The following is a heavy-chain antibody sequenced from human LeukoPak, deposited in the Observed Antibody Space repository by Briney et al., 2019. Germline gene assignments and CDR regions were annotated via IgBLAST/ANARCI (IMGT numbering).Heavy chain of an antibody. J-gene: IGHJ6*04. CDR1: GGTFSSYA. Sequence: ASVTVSFKASGGTFSSYAISWVRQAPGQGLEWMGGIIPTFGTANYAQKFQGRVTITADESTSTAYMELSSLRSEDTAVYYCARYGIRDGDNDYYGMDVWGKGTTVTVSS. V-gene: IGHV1-69*01. CDR2: IIPTFGTA. D-gene: IGHD4-17*01. CDR3: ARYGIRDGDNDYYGMDV.